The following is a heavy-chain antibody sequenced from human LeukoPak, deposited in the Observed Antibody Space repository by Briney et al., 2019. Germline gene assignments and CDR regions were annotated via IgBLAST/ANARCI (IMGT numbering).Heavy chain of an antibody. J-gene: IGHJ6*03. V-gene: IGHV3-21*01. CDR2: ISSSSSYI. D-gene: IGHD2/OR15-2a*01. CDR3: ARGGQKWESWSGGSTTLLMDV. CDR1: GFTFSSYS. Sequence: GGSLRLSCAASGFTFSSYSMNWVRQAPGKGLEWVSSISSSSSYIYYADSVKGRFTISGDNAKNSLYLQMNSLRAEDTAVYYCARGGQKWESWSGGSTTLLMDVWGKGTTVTVSS.